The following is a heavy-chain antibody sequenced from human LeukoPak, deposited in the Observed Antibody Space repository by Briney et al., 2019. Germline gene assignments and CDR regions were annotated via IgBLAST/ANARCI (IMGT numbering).Heavy chain of an antibody. D-gene: IGHD6-19*01. CDR3: ARAWGSIAVAAIDY. CDR1: GYTFISYG. CDR2: ISAYNGNT. V-gene: IGHV1-18*04. Sequence: ASVKVSCKASGYTFISYGISWVRQAPGQGLEWMGWISAYNGNTNYAQKLQGRVTMTTDTSTSTAYMELRSLRSDDTAVYYCARAWGSIAVAAIDYWGQGTLVTVSS. J-gene: IGHJ4*02.